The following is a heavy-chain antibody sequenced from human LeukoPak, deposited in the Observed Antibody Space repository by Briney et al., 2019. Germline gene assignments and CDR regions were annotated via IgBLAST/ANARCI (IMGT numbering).Heavy chain of an antibody. V-gene: IGHV3-23*01. CDR1: GFTFSSYA. D-gene: IGHD3-22*01. CDR3: AKGRGGVYYYDSSGYPY. J-gene: IGHJ4*02. Sequence: PGGSLTLSCAASGFTFSSYAMRWVRQAPGKGLEWVSAISGSGGSTYYADSVKGRFTISRDNSKNTLYLQMNSLRAEDTAVYYCAKGRGGVYYYDSSGYPYWGQGTLVSVSS. CDR2: ISGSGGST.